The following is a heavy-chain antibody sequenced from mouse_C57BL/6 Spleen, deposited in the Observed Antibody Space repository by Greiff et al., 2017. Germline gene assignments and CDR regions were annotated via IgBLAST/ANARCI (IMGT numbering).Heavy chain of an antibody. D-gene: IGHD1-1*01. J-gene: IGHJ2*01. CDR1: GYLFTDFK. CDR2: INPNYGTT. V-gene: IGHV1-39*01. Sequence: VQLQQSGPELVKPGASVKISCKASGYLFTDFKMIWVKQSNGKSLEWIGVINPNYGTTSYNQKFKGKATFTVDQSSSPAYMQLNSLTDEDTAVYSCARSGYYGSRGYFGYWGQGTTLTVSS. CDR3: ARSGYYGSRGYFGY.